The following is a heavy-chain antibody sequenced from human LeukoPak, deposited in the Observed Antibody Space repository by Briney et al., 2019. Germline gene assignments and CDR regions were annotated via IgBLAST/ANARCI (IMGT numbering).Heavy chain of an antibody. CDR3: ARARYYDFWSGYLNNYFDY. D-gene: IGHD3-3*01. CDR2: IYYSGST. J-gene: IGHJ4*02. V-gene: IGHV4-59*01. CDR1: GGSISSYY. Sequence: SETLSLTCTVSGGSISSYYWSWIRQPPGKGLEWIGYIYYSGSTNYNPSLKSRVTISVDTSKNQFSLKLSSVTAADTAVYYCARARYYDFWSGYLNNYFDYWGQGTLVTVFS.